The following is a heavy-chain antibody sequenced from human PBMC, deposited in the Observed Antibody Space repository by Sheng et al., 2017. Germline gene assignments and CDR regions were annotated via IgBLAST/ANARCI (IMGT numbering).Heavy chain of an antibody. V-gene: IGHV4-30-4*07. Sequence: QVQLQESGPGLVKPSQTLSLTCAVSGGSINSGGYSWSWIRQPPGKGLEWIGYIYYSGSTYYNPSLKSRVTISGDTSKNQLSLKLSSVTAADTAVYYCASRYSYEAFDIWGQGTMVTVSS. CDR3: ASRYSYEAFDI. CDR1: GGSINSGGYS. J-gene: IGHJ3*02. CDR2: IYYSGST. D-gene: IGHD5-18*01.